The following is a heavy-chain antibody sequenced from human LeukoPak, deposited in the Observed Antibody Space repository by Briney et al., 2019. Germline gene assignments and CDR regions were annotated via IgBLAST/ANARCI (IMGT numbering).Heavy chain of an antibody. Sequence: PGGSLRLSCAASGFTFSSYVMSWVRQAPGKGLEWVSAISGSGGSTYYADSVKGRFTISRDNSKNTLYLQMNSLRAEDTAVYYCAKDVTPVVVAASDDDYWGQGTLVTVSS. D-gene: IGHD2-15*01. CDR1: GFTFSSYV. V-gene: IGHV3-23*01. CDR3: AKDVTPVVVAASDDDY. J-gene: IGHJ4*02. CDR2: ISGSGGST.